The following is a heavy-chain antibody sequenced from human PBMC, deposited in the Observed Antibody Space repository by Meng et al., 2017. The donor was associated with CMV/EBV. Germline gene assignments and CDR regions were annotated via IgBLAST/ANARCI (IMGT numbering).Heavy chain of an antibody. V-gene: IGHV3-43*01. Sequence: EVQLVEAGGVVVQPVGSLRRSCAASGFTFDDYTMHWVRQAPGKGLEWVSLISWDGGSTYYADSVKGRFTISRDNSKNSLYLQMNSLRTEDTALYYCAKGPGKNWFDPWGQGTLVTVSS. CDR3: AKGPGKNWFDP. J-gene: IGHJ5*02. CDR2: ISWDGGST. CDR1: GFTFDDYT.